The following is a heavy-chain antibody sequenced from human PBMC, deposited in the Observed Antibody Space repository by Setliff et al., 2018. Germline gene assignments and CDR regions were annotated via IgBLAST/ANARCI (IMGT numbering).Heavy chain of an antibody. CDR1: GGSINSYY. CDR2: IYYSGNGNYDT. V-gene: IGHV4-59*01. Sequence: SETLSLTCIVSGGSINSYYWNWIRQPPGKGLEWIGYIYYSGNGNYDTNYNPSLKSRVTILSDTSKNQFSLILSSVTAADTAVYYCAKVLDTTGYYYFDFWGQGTLVTVSS. CDR3: AKVLDTTGYYYFDF. J-gene: IGHJ4*02. D-gene: IGHD3-22*01.